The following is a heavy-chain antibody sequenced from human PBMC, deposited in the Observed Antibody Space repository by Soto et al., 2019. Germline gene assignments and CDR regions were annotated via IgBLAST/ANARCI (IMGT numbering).Heavy chain of an antibody. CDR1: GYAFTSYG. Sequence: ASVKVSCKASGYAFTSYGISWVRQAPGQGLEWMGWISAYNGNTKYAQKLQGRVTMTTDTSTSTAYMELSSLRSEDTAVYYCARNMYSSGPYGMDVWGQGTTVTVSS. D-gene: IGHD6-19*01. J-gene: IGHJ6*02. CDR2: ISAYNGNT. V-gene: IGHV1-18*01. CDR3: ARNMYSSGPYGMDV.